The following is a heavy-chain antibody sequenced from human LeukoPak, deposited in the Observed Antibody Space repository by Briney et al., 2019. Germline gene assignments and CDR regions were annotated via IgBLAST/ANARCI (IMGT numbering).Heavy chain of an antibody. J-gene: IGHJ6*03. V-gene: IGHV4-34*01. D-gene: IGHD3-16*02. CDR2: INHSGCT. Sequence: PSETLSLTCAVYGGSFSGYYWSWIRQPPGKGLEWIGEINHSGCTNYNPSLKSRVTISVDTSKNQFSLKLSSVTAADTAVYYCARVRLTYVWGSYRSRGYMDVWGKGTTVTVSS. CDR1: GGSFSGYY. CDR3: ARVRLTYVWGSYRSRGYMDV.